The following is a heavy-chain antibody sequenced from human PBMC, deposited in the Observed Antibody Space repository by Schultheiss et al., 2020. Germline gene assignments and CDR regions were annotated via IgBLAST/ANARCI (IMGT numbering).Heavy chain of an antibody. CDR2: ISAYNGNT. CDR3: ARDQVLVVVAATSAGQMNYYYYGMDV. CDR1: GYTFTSYG. J-gene: IGHJ6*04. V-gene: IGHV1-18*01. D-gene: IGHD2-15*01. Sequence: ASVKVSCKASGYTFTSYGISWVRQAPGQGLEWMGWISAYNGNTNYAQKLQGRVTMTTDTSTSTAYMELRSLRSDDTAVYYRARDQVLVVVAATSAGQMNYYYYGMDVWGKGTTVTGSS.